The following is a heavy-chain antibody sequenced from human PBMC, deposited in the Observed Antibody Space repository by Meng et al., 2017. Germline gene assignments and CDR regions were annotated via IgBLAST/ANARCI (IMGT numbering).Heavy chain of an antibody. CDR3: ARVSVVVPAASSSGYYYYGMDV. CDR2: IIPIFGTA. D-gene: IGHD2-2*01. J-gene: IGHJ6*02. V-gene: IGHV1-69*13. CDR1: GGTFSIYA. Sequence: SVKVSCKASGGTFSIYAISWVRQAPGQRLEWMGGIIPIFGTANYAQKFQGRVTITADESTSTAYMELSSLRSEDTAVYYCARVSVVVPAASSSGYYYYGMDVWGQGTTVTVSS.